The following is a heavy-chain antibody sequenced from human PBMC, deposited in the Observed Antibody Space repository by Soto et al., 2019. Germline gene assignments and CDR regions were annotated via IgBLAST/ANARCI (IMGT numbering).Heavy chain of an antibody. D-gene: IGHD3-16*02. CDR1: GGTFSSYA. CDR2: IIPIFGRA. V-gene: IGHV1-69*01. CDR3: ARDDFGVIPYYCMDV. J-gene: IGHJ6*02. Sequence: QVQLVQSGAEVKKPGSSVKVSCKASGGTFSSYAISWVRQAPGQGLEWMGGIIPIFGRANYAQKFQGRVTITADESTSTAYMELSSMRAEDTAVYYCARDDFGVIPYYCMDVCGQGTTVTFSS.